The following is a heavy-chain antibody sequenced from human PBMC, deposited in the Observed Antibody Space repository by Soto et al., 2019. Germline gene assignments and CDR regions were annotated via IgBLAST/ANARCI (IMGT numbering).Heavy chain of an antibody. CDR3: ARAGTTMVRGVISGWSDP. Sequence: PSETLSLTCTVSGGSISRYYWSWIRQPPGKGLEWIGYIYYSGSTNYNPSLKSRVTISVDTSKNQFSLKLSSVTAADTAVYYCARAGTTMVRGVISGWSDPWGQGTLVTVSS. J-gene: IGHJ5*02. CDR1: GGSISRYY. CDR2: IYYSGST. V-gene: IGHV4-59*01. D-gene: IGHD3-10*01.